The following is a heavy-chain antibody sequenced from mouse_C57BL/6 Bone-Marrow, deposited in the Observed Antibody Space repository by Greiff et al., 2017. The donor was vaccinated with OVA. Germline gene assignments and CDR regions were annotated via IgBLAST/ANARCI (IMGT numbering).Heavy chain of an antibody. CDR2: IYPGSGST. Sequence: VQLQQSGAELVKPGASVKMSCKASGYTFTSYWITWVKQRPGQGLAWIGDIYPGSGSTNYNEKFKGKATLTVDTSSSPAYMQLSSLTSEDSAVYYCAKGPPSMDYWGQGTSVTVSS. CDR1: GYTFTSYW. V-gene: IGHV1-55*01. D-gene: IGHD3-3*01. J-gene: IGHJ4*01. CDR3: AKGPPSMDY.